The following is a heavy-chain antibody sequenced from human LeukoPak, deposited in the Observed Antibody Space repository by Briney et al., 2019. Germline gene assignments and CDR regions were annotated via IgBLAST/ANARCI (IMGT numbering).Heavy chain of an antibody. D-gene: IGHD2-2*01. Sequence: PGGSLRLSCAASGITFSTYWMTWVRQAPGKGLEWVANINQNGGETYYVDSVKGRFTISRDNAKNSLYLQMNSLRAEDTAVYHCATGRSCTTCYLPDYWGQGTLVTDSS. J-gene: IGHJ4*02. V-gene: IGHV3-7*01. CDR3: ATGRSCTTCYLPDY. CDR1: GITFSTYW. CDR2: INQNGGET.